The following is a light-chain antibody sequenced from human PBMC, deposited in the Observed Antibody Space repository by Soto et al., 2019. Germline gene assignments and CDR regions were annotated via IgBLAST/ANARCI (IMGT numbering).Light chain of an antibody. CDR2: GAS. CDR1: QSVSRNY. Sequence: EIVLTQSPGTLALSPGERATLSCRASQSVSRNYLAWYQQKPGQAPRLLIYGASSRATGIPDRFSGSGSGTDFHLTISILEPEDFAVYYCQQYGTSPLTFGGGTKVEIK. V-gene: IGKV3-20*01. CDR3: QQYGTSPLT. J-gene: IGKJ4*01.